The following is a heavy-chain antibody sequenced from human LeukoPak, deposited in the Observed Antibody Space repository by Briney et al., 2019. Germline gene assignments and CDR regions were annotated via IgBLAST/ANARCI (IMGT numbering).Heavy chain of an antibody. Sequence: GGSLRLSCAASGFTFSSYGMHWVRQAPGKGLEWVAFIRYDGSNKYYADSVKGRFTISRDNFKNTLYLQMNSLRAEDTAEYYCARDEYLWSGYYPNQVFDYWGQGTLVTVSS. CDR1: GFTFSSYG. CDR3: ARDEYLWSGYYPNQVFDY. J-gene: IGHJ4*02. CDR2: IRYDGSNK. D-gene: IGHD3-3*01. V-gene: IGHV3-30*02.